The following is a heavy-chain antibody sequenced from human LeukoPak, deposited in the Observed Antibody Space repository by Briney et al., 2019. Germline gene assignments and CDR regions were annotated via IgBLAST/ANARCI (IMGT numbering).Heavy chain of an antibody. CDR2: IKVDGSEK. D-gene: IGHD3-16*01. V-gene: IGHV3-7*03. J-gene: IGHJ4*02. CDR3: ATVLRWESETDY. CDR1: GFTFSGFW. Sequence: PGGSLRLSCAASGFTFSGFWMSWVRQAPGKGLEGVANIKVDGSEKNYVDSVRGRFTISRDNAKNSLYLQMNSLRAEDTAVYFCATVLRWESETDYWGQGTLVTVSP.